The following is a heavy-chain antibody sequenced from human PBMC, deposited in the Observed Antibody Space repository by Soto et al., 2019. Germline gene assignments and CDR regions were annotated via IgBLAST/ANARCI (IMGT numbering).Heavy chain of an antibody. CDR3: SLYSGSPYYFDY. V-gene: IGHV1-69*06. CDR2: IIPIFGTA. Sequence: GASVKVSCKASGGTFSSYAISWVRQAPGQGLEWMGGIIPIFGTANYAQKFQGRVTITADKSTSTAYMELSSLRSEDTAVYYCSLYSGSPYYFDYWGQGTLVTVSS. D-gene: IGHD1-26*01. J-gene: IGHJ4*02. CDR1: GGTFSSYA.